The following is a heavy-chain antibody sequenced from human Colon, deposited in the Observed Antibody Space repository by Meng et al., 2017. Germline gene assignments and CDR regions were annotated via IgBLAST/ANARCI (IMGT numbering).Heavy chain of an antibody. V-gene: IGHV4-4*02. J-gene: IGHJ4*02. CDR2: FHYTGPI. CDR3: AASSGWYRIDS. Sequence: VQLQESGPGLVKPWVTLSLTGGVSGVSVTSGQFWTWVRQPPGKGLEWIVEFHYTGPINYKPSLMSRVTISVDASRNQFSLRLTSVTAADTAVYYCAASSGWYRIDSWGQGTLVTVSS. D-gene: IGHD6-19*01. CDR1: GVSVTSGQF.